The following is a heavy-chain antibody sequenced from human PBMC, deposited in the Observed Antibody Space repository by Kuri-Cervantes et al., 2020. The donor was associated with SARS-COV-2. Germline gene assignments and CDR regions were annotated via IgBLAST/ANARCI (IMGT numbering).Heavy chain of an antibody. CDR2: IYYSGTT. V-gene: IGHV4-39*01. J-gene: IGHJ4*02. CDR1: GDSISSGTYY. Sequence: SETLSLTCTVSGDSISSGTYYWGWIRQPPGKGLEWIGTIYYSGTTYYNPSLKSRVTMSVDTSKNQFSLKLSSVTAADTAVYYCARLDSGSYSNYWGQGTLVTVSS. CDR3: ARLDSGSYSNY. D-gene: IGHD1-26*01.